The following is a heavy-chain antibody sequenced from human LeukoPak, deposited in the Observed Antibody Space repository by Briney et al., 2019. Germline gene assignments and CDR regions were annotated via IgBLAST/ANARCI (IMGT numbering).Heavy chain of an antibody. CDR3: ARGSYYDSSGYYDFFDY. Sequence: SVKVPCKASGGTFSSYAISWVRQAPGQGLEWMGRIIPIFGTANYAQKFQGRVTITTDESTSTAYMELSSLRSEDTAAYYCARGSYYDSSGYYDFFDYWGQGTLVTVSS. V-gene: IGHV1-69*05. CDR1: GGTFSSYA. CDR2: IIPIFGTA. D-gene: IGHD3-22*01. J-gene: IGHJ4*02.